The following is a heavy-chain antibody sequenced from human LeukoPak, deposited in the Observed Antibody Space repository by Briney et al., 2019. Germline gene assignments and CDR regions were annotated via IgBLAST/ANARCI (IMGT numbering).Heavy chain of an antibody. V-gene: IGHV3-64D*06. CDR1: GFTFSSYA. CDR3: VNQRGYSGYDADY. Sequence: GGSLRLSCSASGFTFSSYAMHWVRQAPGKGLEYVSAIRSNGGSIYYADSVKGRFTISRDNSKNTLYLQMSSLRAEDTAVYYCVNQRGYSGYDADYWGQGTLVTVSS. D-gene: IGHD5-12*01. CDR2: IRSNGGSI. J-gene: IGHJ4*02.